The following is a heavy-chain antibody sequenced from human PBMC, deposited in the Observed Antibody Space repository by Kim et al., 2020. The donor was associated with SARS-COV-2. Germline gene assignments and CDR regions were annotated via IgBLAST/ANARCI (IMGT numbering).Heavy chain of an antibody. V-gene: IGHV3-9*01. J-gene: IGHJ6*02. CDR1: GFTFDDYA. D-gene: IGHD6-19*01. Sequence: GGSLRLSGAASGFTFDDYAMHWVRQAPGKGLEWVSGISWNSGSIGYADSVKGRFTISRDNAKNSLYLQMNSLRAEDTALYYCAKDIIRNAVAGYYYYGMDVWGQGTTVTVSS. CDR2: ISWNSGSI. CDR3: AKDIIRNAVAGYYYYGMDV.